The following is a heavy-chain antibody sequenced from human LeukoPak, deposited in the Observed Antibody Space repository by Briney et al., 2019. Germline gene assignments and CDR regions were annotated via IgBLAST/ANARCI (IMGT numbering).Heavy chain of an antibody. CDR3: ARSFGGNSYLDY. CDR2: IYHSGSA. Sequence: SETLSLTCTVSGYSISSGYYWGWIRQPPGKGLEWIGYIYHSGSAYYNPSLKSRITISVDRSKIHFSLRLSSVTAADTAVYYCARSFGGNSYLDYWGQGTLVTVSS. D-gene: IGHD4-23*01. V-gene: IGHV4-38-2*02. J-gene: IGHJ4*02. CDR1: GYSISSGYY.